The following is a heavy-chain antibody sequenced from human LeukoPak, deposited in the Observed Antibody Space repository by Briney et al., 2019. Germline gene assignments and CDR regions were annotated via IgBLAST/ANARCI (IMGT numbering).Heavy chain of an antibody. J-gene: IGHJ6*03. CDR2: ISAYNGNT. Sequence: GASVKVSCKASGYTFTSYGISWVRQAPGQGLEWMGWISAYNGNTNYAQKLQGRVTMTTDTSTSTAYMELRSLRSDDTAVYYCARVPYSGSYIPYYYYMDVWGKGTTVTVSS. V-gene: IGHV1-18*01. CDR3: ARVPYSGSYIPYYYYMDV. CDR1: GYTFTSYG. D-gene: IGHD1-26*01.